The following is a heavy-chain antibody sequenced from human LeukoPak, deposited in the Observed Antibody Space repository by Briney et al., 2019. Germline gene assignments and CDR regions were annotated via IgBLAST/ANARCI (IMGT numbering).Heavy chain of an antibody. CDR2: IYYSGST. D-gene: IGHD1-26*01. V-gene: IGHV4-59*01. CDR1: GGSISSYY. J-gene: IGHJ4*02. Sequence: SETLSLTCTVSGGSISSYYWSWIRQPPGKGLEWIGYIYYSGSTNYNPSLKSRVTISVDTSKNQFSLKLSSVTAADTAVYYCARGGGSYRTFDYWGQGTLVTVSS. CDR3: ARGGGSYRTFDY.